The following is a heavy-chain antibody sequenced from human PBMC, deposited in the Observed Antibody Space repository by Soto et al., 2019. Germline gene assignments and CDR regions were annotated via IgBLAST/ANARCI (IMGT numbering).Heavy chain of an antibody. CDR2: IIPILGIA. J-gene: IGHJ4*02. D-gene: IGHD6-13*01. V-gene: IGHV1-69*08. Sequence: QVQLVQSGAEVKKPGSSVKVSCKASGGTFSSYTISWVRQAPGQGLEWMGRIIPILGIANYAQKFQGRVTITADKSTSKAYMELSSLRAEDTAVYYCAREVGGIAAAGIGDYWGQGTLVTVSS. CDR1: GGTFSSYT. CDR3: AREVGGIAAAGIGDY.